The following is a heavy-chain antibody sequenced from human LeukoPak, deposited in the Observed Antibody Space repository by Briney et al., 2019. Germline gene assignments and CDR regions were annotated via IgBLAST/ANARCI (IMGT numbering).Heavy chain of an antibody. D-gene: IGHD2-2*01. CDR2: IYWNGANT. Sequence: GGSLRLSCAASGFTFDSYGMTWVRQAPGKGLEWVSTIYWNGANTAYADSVKGRFTISRDNSKNTLYLQMNSLRAEDTAVYYCAKDIVVVPAASDAFDIWGQGTMVTVSS. CDR3: AKDIVVVPAASDAFDI. J-gene: IGHJ3*02. V-gene: IGHV3-20*04. CDR1: GFTFDSYG.